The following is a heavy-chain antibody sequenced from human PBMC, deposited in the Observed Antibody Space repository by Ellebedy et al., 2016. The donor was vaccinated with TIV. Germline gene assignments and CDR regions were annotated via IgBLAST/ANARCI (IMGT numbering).Heavy chain of an antibody. J-gene: IGHJ4*02. Sequence: SETLSLXCGVSGASFTGYHWTWIRQTPGRGLEWIGEITHGGSTNYNPSLKSRLTISGDMSKKQFSMTLSSVTAADTAVYYCAAEYFFDRDTYYYPDDFWGPGTQVSVSS. D-gene: IGHD3-10*01. CDR1: GASFTGYH. CDR3: AAEYFFDRDTYYYPDDF. V-gene: IGHV4-34*01. CDR2: ITHGGST.